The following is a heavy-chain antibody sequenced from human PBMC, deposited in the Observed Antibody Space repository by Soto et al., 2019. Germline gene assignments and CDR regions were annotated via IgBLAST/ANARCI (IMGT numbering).Heavy chain of an antibody. CDR3: ATRMTTAPY. Sequence: EVQLVQSGGGLVQPGGSLRLSCAASGFTVSNNYLSWVRQAPGKGLQWVSLIYSDGGTDYAESVKGRFTISRDNSKNTLYLQMNSLKAEDTAIYYYATRMTTAPYWGQGTLVTVSS. D-gene: IGHD4-17*01. J-gene: IGHJ4*02. CDR2: IYSDGGT. V-gene: IGHV3-66*01. CDR1: GFTVSNNY.